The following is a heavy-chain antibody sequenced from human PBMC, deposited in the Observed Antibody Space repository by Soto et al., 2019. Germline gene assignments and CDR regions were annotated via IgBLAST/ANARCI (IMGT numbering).Heavy chain of an antibody. Sequence: QVQLVQSGAEVKKPGSSVKVSCKASGGTFSSYAISWVRQAPGQGLEWMGGINPNSGGTNYAQKFQGRVTMTRDTSISTAYMELSRLRSDDTAVYYCAREWLRLVATDYGMDVWGQGTTVTVSS. J-gene: IGHJ6*02. V-gene: IGHV1-2*02. CDR1: GGTFSSYA. CDR3: AREWLRLVATDYGMDV. CDR2: INPNSGGT. D-gene: IGHD5-12*01.